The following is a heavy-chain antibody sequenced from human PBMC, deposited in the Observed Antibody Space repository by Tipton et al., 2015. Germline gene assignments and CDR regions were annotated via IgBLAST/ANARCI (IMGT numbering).Heavy chain of an antibody. CDR1: SDSITSSGFH. J-gene: IGHJ2*01. V-gene: IGHV4-39*07. D-gene: IGHD3-9*01. Sequence: TLSLTCTVSSDSITSSGFHWGWIRQPPGKGLEWIGEVNHSGNTNYNPSLESRFIISEDTSKNQFSLTVFSVTAADTAVYYCARGDDILAYLYFDLWGRGTLVSVSS. CDR3: ARGDDILAYLYFDL. CDR2: VNHSGNT.